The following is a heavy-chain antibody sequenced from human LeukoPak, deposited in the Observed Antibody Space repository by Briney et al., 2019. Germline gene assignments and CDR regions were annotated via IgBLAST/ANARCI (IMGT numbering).Heavy chain of an antibody. CDR3: ARDGNDFWSGPSMDV. Sequence: GGSLRLSCAASGFTFSSYGMSWVRQAPGKGLEWVSAISGSGGSTGYADSVKGRFTISRDNAKNSLYLQMNSLRAEDTALYYCARDGNDFWSGPSMDVWGKGTTVTVSS. CDR2: ISGSGGST. V-gene: IGHV3-20*04. CDR1: GFTFSSYG. D-gene: IGHD3-3*01. J-gene: IGHJ6*04.